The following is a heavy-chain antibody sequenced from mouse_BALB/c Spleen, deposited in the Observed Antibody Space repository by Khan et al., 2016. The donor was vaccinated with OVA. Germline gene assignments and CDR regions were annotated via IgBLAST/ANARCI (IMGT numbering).Heavy chain of an antibody. D-gene: IGHD2-2*01. CDR1: GYSFTTYY. Sequence: EVQLQESGPELMKPGASGKISCKASGYSFTTYYIHWVKQSLGKSLEWIGYIDPFSGDTTYNQKFKGMATLTVDKSSSTAYIHLSNLTSEDSAVYYCARRGYVAWFTYWGQGTLVTVSA. CDR3: ARRGYVAWFTY. CDR2: IDPFSGDT. J-gene: IGHJ3*01. V-gene: IGHV1S135*01.